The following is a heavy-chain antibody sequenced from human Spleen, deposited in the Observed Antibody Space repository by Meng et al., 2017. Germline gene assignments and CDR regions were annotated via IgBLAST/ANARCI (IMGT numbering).Heavy chain of an antibody. CDR1: GYTFIGYY. D-gene: IGHD3-22*01. CDR3: ARDGSSRDYYYDKFDY. V-gene: IGHV1-2*06. CDR2: IKSNSGYT. Sequence: SVHVTCKASGYTFIGYYMHWVRQPPGQGLEWMGRIKSNSGYTNYAQKIQGRVTITRDTSIRTAYMELNRLRSNDPAVYYCARDGSSRDYYYDKFDYWGQGTLVTVSS. J-gene: IGHJ4*02.